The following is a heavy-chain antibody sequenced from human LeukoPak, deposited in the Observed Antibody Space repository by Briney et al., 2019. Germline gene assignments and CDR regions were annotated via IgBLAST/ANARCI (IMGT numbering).Heavy chain of an antibody. CDR2: IYNGGSP. Sequence: GGSLRLSCAASGFTVSSNYMSWVRQAPGKGLEWVSVIYNGGSPDYADSVKGRFTIFRDNSKNTLYLQMNSLRVEDTAVYYCARNRDSGNCFDYWGQGTLDTVSS. J-gene: IGHJ4*02. CDR1: GFTVSSNY. CDR3: ARNRDSGNCFDY. V-gene: IGHV3-66*01. D-gene: IGHD1-26*01.